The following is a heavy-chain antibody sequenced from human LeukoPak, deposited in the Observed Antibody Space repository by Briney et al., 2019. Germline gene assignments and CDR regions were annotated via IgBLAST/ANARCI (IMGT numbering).Heavy chain of an antibody. Sequence: KASETLSLTCAVYGGSFSGYYWSWIRQPPGKGLEWIGEINHSGSTNYNPSLKSRVTISVDTSKNQFSLKLSSVTVADTAVYYCARGGGYSYGRAPRLFYWGQGTLVTVSS. CDR2: INHSGST. V-gene: IGHV4-34*01. J-gene: IGHJ4*02. CDR3: ARGGGYSYGRAPRLFY. D-gene: IGHD5-18*01. CDR1: GGSFSGYY.